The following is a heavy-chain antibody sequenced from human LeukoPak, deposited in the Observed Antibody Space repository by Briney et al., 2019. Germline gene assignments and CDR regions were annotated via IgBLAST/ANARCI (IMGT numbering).Heavy chain of an antibody. CDR1: GFTFSSYS. D-gene: IGHD3-22*01. Sequence: PGGSLRLSCAASGFTFSSYSMNWVRQAPGKGLEWVSYISSSSSTIYYADSVKGRFTISRDNAKNSLYLQMNSLRAEDTAVYYCARDLLGDYYDSSGLAYWGQGTLVTVSS. V-gene: IGHV3-48*01. CDR2: ISSSSSTI. J-gene: IGHJ4*02. CDR3: ARDLLGDYYDSSGLAY.